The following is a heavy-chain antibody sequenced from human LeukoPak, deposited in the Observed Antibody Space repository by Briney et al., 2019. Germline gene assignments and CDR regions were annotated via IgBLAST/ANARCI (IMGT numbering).Heavy chain of an antibody. Sequence: GASVKVSCKASGYTFTSYDINWVRQATGQGLAWMGWMNPNSGNTGYAQKFQGRVTMTRNTSISTAYMELSSLRSEDTAVYYCARTVSRITMVRGVMNFDYWGQGTLVTVSS. J-gene: IGHJ4*02. CDR3: ARTVSRITMVRGVMNFDY. D-gene: IGHD3-10*01. CDR1: GYTFTSYD. V-gene: IGHV1-8*01. CDR2: MNPNSGNT.